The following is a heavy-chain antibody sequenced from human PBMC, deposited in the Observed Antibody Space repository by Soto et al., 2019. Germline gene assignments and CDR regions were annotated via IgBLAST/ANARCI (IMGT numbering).Heavy chain of an antibody. CDR1: GFTCSSYD. CDR3: AKATATGGGAFDI. D-gene: IGHD2-8*02. J-gene: IGHJ3*02. CDR2: ILVGGST. V-gene: IGHV3-23*01. Sequence: PGGSLRLSCAASGFTCSSYDMSWVRQPPGKGLEWVSTILVGGSTHYPDSVKGRFTISRDNSKNTVFLQMNSLTAGDTAVYYCAKATATGGGAFDICGQGTMVTVSS.